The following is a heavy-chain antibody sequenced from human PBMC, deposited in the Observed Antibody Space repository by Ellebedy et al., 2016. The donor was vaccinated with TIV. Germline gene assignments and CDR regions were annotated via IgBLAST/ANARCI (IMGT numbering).Heavy chain of an antibody. J-gene: IGHJ4*02. V-gene: IGHV3-23*01. CDR3: AKDPGPDS. CDR2: ISGGGGRT. CDR1: GFPFGRSA. Sequence: GGSLRLSXVASGFPFGRSAMTWVRQAPGKGLEWVSTISGGGGRTYYADSVKGRFTVSRDNPRGTSYLQMNSLRGDDTAMYFCAKDPGPDSWGQGTLVIVSS.